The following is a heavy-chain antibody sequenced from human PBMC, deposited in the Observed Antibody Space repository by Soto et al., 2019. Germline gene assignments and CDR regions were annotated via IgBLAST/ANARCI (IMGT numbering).Heavy chain of an antibody. Sequence: QLQLQESGSGLVKPSQTLSLTCAVSGVSISSDGYSWSWIRQPPGKGLEWIGFIYQSGSTYYNPSLQSRGTMSLDRSKNEFSLKLTSVTAADTAVYYCARAYYDFWTSYHYGMDVWGQGTTVTVSS. CDR1: GVSISSDGYS. CDR2: IYQSGST. D-gene: IGHD3-3*01. J-gene: IGHJ6*02. V-gene: IGHV4-30-2*01. CDR3: ARAYYDFWTSYHYGMDV.